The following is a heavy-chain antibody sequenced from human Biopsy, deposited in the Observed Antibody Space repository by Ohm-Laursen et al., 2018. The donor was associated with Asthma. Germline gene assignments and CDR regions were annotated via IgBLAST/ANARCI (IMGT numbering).Heavy chain of an antibody. CDR3: ARAVDFSHYYGIDV. CDR2: ISVYNGNT. Sequence: ASSVNVSCKTSGYTFNSAGITWVRQAPGQGLEWMGGISVYNGNTKVAQKLQGRVTMITDTSTSTAYMELRSLRSDDTAVYFCARAVDFSHYYGIDVWGQGTTVTVS. J-gene: IGHJ6*02. D-gene: IGHD4-23*01. V-gene: IGHV1-18*01. CDR1: GYTFNSAG.